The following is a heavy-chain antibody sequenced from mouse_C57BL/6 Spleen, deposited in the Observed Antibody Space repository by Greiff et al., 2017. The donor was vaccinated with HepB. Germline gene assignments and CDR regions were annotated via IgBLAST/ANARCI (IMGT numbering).Heavy chain of an antibody. CDR1: GFTFSSYA. CDR3: TRDPGREYYYAMDY. CDR2: ISSGGDYI. V-gene: IGHV5-9-1*02. Sequence: EVKLVESGAGLVKPGGSLKLSCAASGFTFSSYAMSWVRQTPEKRLEWVAYISSGGDYIYYADTVKGRFTISRDTARNTLYLEISSLKSEDTAMYYCTRDPGREYYYAMDYWGQGTSVTVSS. J-gene: IGHJ4*01.